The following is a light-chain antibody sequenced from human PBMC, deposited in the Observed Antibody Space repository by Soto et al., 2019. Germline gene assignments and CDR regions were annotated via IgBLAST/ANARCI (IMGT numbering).Light chain of an antibody. V-gene: IGKV3-20*01. J-gene: IGKJ2*01. Sequence: VLTQSPGTLSLSPGERATLSCRASQSVSSSYLAWYRQKPGQAPRLLIYGASRRATGIPDRFSGSGSGTDFTLTISRLEPADFAVYYCQHYGSSPGYTFGQGTKLEIK. CDR3: QHYGSSPGYT. CDR1: QSVSSSY. CDR2: GAS.